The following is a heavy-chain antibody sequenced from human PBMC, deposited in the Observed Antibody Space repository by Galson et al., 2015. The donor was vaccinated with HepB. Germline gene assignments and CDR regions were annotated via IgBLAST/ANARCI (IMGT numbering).Heavy chain of an antibody. CDR2: ISGSGGST. CDR1: GFTFSSYA. D-gene: IGHD6-19*01. Sequence: SLRLSCAASGFTFSSYAMSWVRQAPGKGLEWVSAISGSGGSTYYADSVKGRFTISRDNSKNTLYLQMNSLRAEDTAVYYCAKDPSEHSSGWLLVGWFDPWGQGTLVTVSS. CDR3: AKDPSEHSSGWLLVGWFDP. J-gene: IGHJ5*02. V-gene: IGHV3-23*01.